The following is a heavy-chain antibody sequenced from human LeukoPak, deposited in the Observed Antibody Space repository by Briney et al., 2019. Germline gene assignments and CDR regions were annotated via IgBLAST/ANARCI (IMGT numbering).Heavy chain of an antibody. V-gene: IGHV1-2*02. CDR3: ARSDTIFGVAPGGN. CDR1: GYTFTGYY. Sequence: ASVKVSCKASGYTFTGYYMHWVRQAPGQGLEWMGWINPNSGGTNYAQKFQGRVTMTRGTSISTAYMELSRLRSDDTAVHYCARSDTIFGVAPGGNWGQGTLVTVSS. J-gene: IGHJ4*02. D-gene: IGHD3-3*01. CDR2: INPNSGGT.